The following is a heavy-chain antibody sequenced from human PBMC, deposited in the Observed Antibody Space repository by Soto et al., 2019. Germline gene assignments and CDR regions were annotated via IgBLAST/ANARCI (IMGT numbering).Heavy chain of an antibody. CDR2: IYFTGST. V-gene: IGHV4-59*01. Sequence: PSETLSLTCTVSGASISSYYWSWIRQPPGKGLEWIGYIYFTGSTNYNPSLRSRVTISVDTSKNHFSLKLSSVTAGDTAVYYCARGSCSSASCYTGDYWGQGTLVTVSS. D-gene: IGHD2-2*02. CDR3: ARGSCSSASCYTGDY. CDR1: GASISSYY. J-gene: IGHJ4*02.